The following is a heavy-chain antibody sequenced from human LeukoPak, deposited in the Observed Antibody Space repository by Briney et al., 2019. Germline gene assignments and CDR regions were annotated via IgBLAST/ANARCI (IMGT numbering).Heavy chain of an antibody. D-gene: IGHD5-18*01. Sequence: GASVKVSCKASGYTFTSYGISWVRQAPGQGLEWMGWISAYNGNTNYAQKLQGRVTMTTDTSTSTAYMELRSLRSDDRAVYYCARDAMVEGEYYFDYWGQGTLVTVSS. V-gene: IGHV1-18*01. CDR2: ISAYNGNT. CDR1: GYTFTSYG. CDR3: ARDAMVEGEYYFDY. J-gene: IGHJ4*02.